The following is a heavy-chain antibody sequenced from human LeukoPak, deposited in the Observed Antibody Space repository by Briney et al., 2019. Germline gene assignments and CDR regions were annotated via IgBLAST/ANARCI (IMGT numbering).Heavy chain of an antibody. J-gene: IGHJ4*02. CDR3: ATGIPLSSESYHDFDY. V-gene: IGHV1-24*01. Sequence: ASVKVSCKVSGYTLTELSMHWVRQAPGKGLEWMGGFDPEDGETIYAQKFQGRVTMTEDTSTDTAYMELSSLRSEDTAVYYCATGIPLSSESYHDFDYWGQGTLVTVSS. D-gene: IGHD1-26*01. CDR1: GYTLTELS. CDR2: FDPEDGET.